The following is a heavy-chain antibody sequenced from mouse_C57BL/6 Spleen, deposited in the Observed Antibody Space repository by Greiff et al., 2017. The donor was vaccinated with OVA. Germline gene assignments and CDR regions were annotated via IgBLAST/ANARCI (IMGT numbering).Heavy chain of an antibody. D-gene: IGHD2-3*01. J-gene: IGHJ2*01. Sequence: QVHVKQSGAELVRPGASVKLSCKASGYTFTDYYINWVKQRPGQGLEWIARIYPGSGNTYYNEKFKGKATLTAEKSSSTAYMQLSSLTSEDSAVYFCARGDGYSDYWGKGTTLTVSS. V-gene: IGHV1-76*01. CDR1: GYTFTDYY. CDR3: ARGDGYSDY. CDR2: IYPGSGNT.